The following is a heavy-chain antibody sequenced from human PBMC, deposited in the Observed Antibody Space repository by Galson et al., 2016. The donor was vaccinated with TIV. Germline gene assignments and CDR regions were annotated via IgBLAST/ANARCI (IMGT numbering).Heavy chain of an antibody. V-gene: IGHV3-30*02. J-gene: IGHJ6*02. CDR1: GFTFSSFG. CDR2: IRYDGSRR. D-gene: IGHD2-15*01. CDR3: ASGVVAHTYYVYGMDV. Sequence: SLRLSCAASGFTFSSFGMHWVRQAPGKGLEWVALIRYDGSRRYYADSVKGRFTISRDDSKNTPYLQMNGLRRDDSAVYYCASGVVAHTYYVYGMDVWGQGTTVTVSS.